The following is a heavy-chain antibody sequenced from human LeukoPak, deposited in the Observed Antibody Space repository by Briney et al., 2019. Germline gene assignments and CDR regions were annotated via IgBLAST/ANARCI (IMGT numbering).Heavy chain of an antibody. CDR1: GFTFSNAW. J-gene: IGHJ4*02. CDR2: IKSKTDGATT. D-gene: IGHD3-22*01. V-gene: IGHV3-15*01. CDR3: ATSFYDSSGYYVWVDY. Sequence: PGGSLRLSCAASGFTFSNAWMSWVRQAPGKGLEWVGRIKSKTDGATTDFAAPVKGRFTISRDDSKNTLYLQMNSLKTEDTAVYYCATSFYDSSGYYVWVDYWGQGTLVTVSS.